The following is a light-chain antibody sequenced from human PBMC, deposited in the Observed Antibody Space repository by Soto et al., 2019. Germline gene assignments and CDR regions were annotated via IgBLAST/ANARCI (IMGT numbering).Light chain of an antibody. V-gene: IGKV2-28*01. J-gene: IGKJ1*01. CDR3: MQALQAPPTWT. CDR2: FGS. Sequence: DIVRTQSPLSLPATPGGPASISCRSIQSLLHSNGYTYLDWYLQKPGQSPQLLIYFGSNRASGVPDRFSGSGSGTDFTLKISRVEAEDVGVYYCMQALQAPPTWTFGQGTKVEIK. CDR1: QSLLHSNGYTY.